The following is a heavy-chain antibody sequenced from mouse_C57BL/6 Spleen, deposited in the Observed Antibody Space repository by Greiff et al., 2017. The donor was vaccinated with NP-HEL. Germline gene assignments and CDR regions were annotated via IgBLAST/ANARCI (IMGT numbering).Heavy chain of an antibody. CDR2: INYDGSST. V-gene: IGHV5-16*01. D-gene: IGHD2-5*01. Sequence: EVKLLESEGGLVQPGSSMKLSCTASGFTFSDYYMAWVRQFPEKGLEWVADINYDGSSTYYLDSLKSRFIISRDKAKNILDMQMSSLKSEDTATYYCAREGYSSYAMDYWGQGTSVTVSS. CDR3: AREGYSSYAMDY. CDR1: GFTFSDYY. J-gene: IGHJ4*01.